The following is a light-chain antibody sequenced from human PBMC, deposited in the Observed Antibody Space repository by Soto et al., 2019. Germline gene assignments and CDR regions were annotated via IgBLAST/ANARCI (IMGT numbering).Light chain of an antibody. CDR2: DAS. V-gene: IGKV3-15*01. CDR1: QSVSRN. J-gene: IGKJ2*01. CDR3: QQYGDWPPDT. Sequence: EVVLSQSPGTLSLSKRERATLYCMASQSVSRNLAWYQQKPGQPPRLLIYDASTRATGVPARFGGSGSGTEFTLTISGLQSEDFAVYYCQQYGDWPPDTFGQGT.